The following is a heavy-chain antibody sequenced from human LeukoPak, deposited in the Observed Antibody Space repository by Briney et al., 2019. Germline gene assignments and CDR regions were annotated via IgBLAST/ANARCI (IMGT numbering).Heavy chain of an antibody. D-gene: IGHD5-18*01. CDR2: IIPIFGTA. CDR3: ARGRRKLWLRGIDY. V-gene: IGHV1-69*05. CDR1: GGTFSSYA. J-gene: IGHJ4*02. Sequence: ASVKVSCKASGGTFSSYAISWVRQAPGQGLEWMGRIIPIFGTANYAQKFQGRVTITTDESTSTAYMELSSLRSEDTAVYYCARGRRKLWLRGIDYWGQGTLVTVSS.